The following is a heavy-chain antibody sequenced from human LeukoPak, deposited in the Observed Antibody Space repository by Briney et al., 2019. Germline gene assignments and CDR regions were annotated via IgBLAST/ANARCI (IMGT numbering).Heavy chain of an antibody. Sequence: PGGSLRLSCAASGFTFSSYAMSWVRQAPGKGLEWVSAISGSGGSTYYADSVKGRFTISRDNSKNTLYLQMNSLRAEDTAVYYCAREVYCSRTSCQTWFDPWGQGTLVTVSS. CDR3: AREVYCSRTSCQTWFDP. J-gene: IGHJ5*02. CDR1: GFTFSSYA. V-gene: IGHV3-23*01. D-gene: IGHD2-2*01. CDR2: ISGSGGST.